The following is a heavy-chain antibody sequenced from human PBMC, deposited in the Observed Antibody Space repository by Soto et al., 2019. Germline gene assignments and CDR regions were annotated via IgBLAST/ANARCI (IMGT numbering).Heavy chain of an antibody. V-gene: IGHV5-10-1*01. CDR3: ARHGAAIWLGY. CDR2: IDPSDSYI. CDR1: GYTFSGHW. Sequence: GESLKISCKTSGYTFSGHWISWVRQVPGKGLQWMGNIDPSDSYINYNPAFRGHVTYSVDKSSSTAYLHWRSLGPSDTAIYYCARHGAAIWLGYWGQGTLVTVSS. D-gene: IGHD6-19*01. J-gene: IGHJ4*02.